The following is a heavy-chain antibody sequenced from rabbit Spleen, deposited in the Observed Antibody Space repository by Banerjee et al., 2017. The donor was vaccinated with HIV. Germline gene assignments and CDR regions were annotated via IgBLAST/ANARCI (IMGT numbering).Heavy chain of an antibody. D-gene: IGHD4-1*01. J-gene: IGHJ6*01. CDR2: IYAGSSGSS. Sequence: QEQLKETGGGLVKPGASLTLTCTASGVSFSNKAVMCWVRQAPGKGLEWIACIYAGSSGSSYYASWAKGRFTISKTSSTTVTLQMTSLTVADTATYFCARDLDAVIGWNFGWWGPGTLVTVS. V-gene: IGHV1S45*01. CDR1: GVSFSNKAV. CDR3: ARDLDAVIGWNFGW.